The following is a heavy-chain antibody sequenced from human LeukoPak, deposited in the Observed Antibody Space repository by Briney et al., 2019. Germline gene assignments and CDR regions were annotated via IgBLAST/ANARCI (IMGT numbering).Heavy chain of an antibody. CDR3: ARGAVVITEYFDY. CDR2: IYYSGST. CDR1: GGSISSSSYY. Sequence: PSETLSLTCTVSGGSISSSSYYWGWIRQPPGKGLEWIGSIYYSGSTYYNPSLKSRVTISVDTPKNQFSLKLSSVTAADTAVYYCARGAVVITEYFDYWGQGTLVTVSS. D-gene: IGHD3-22*01. V-gene: IGHV4-39*01. J-gene: IGHJ4*02.